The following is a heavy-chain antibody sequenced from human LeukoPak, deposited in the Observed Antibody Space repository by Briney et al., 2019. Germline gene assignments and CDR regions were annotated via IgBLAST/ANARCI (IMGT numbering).Heavy chain of an antibody. CDR1: GFNLSYYL. V-gene: IGHV3-30*18. Sequence: GRSLRHSCSASGFNLSYYLIQCVPAARARGVEDVAVISKDGTSKKYADSVKSRYTSSSDNSHDTAYLQLNGLRAEDTAVYYGANDSRFHGYYGPFHYWGQGTLVTVSS. D-gene: IGHD3-3*01. CDR2: ISKDGTSK. J-gene: IGHJ4*02. CDR3: ANDSRFHGYYGPFHY.